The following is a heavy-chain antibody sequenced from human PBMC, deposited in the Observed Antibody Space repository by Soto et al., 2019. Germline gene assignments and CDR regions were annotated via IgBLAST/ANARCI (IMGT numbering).Heavy chain of an antibody. D-gene: IGHD5-12*01. V-gene: IGHV3-30*18. CDR2: ISYDGSNR. J-gene: IGHJ4*02. Sequence: QVHLVESGGGVVQAGRSLRLSCAASGFTFSRYGMHWVRQAPGKGLEWVALISYDGSNRYYADSVKGRFAISRDNSKNTLYLQMNSLRVDDTAVYYCAKDEGDGYNPIGNYWGQGTLVTVSS. CDR3: AKDEGDGYNPIGNY. CDR1: GFTFSRYG.